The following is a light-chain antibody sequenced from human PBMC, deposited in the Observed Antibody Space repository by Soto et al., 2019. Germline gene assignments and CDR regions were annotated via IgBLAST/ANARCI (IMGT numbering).Light chain of an antibody. CDR1: QRISTY. J-gene: IGKJ1*01. V-gene: IGKV1-39*01. CDR2: AAS. CDR3: QQSSSTLGT. Sequence: DIQMTQSPSSLSASVGDTVTITCRASQRISTYLNWYQQKPGRAHKLVISAASSLQSGVPTRFSGDGSGTDFTLTISSLQPADVATYFCQQSSSTLGTFGQGTRV.